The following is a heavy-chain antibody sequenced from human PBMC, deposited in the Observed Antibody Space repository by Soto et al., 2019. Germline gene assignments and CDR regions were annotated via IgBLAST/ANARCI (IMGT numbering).Heavy chain of an antibody. J-gene: IGHJ4*02. CDR1: GYAFTTYG. D-gene: IGHD1-1*01. CDR2: ISAHNGNT. Sequence: QVHLVQSGAEVKKPGASVKVSCKGSGYAFTTYGITWVRQAPGQGLEWMGWISAHNGNTNYAQKLQGRVTVTRATSTSTAYMELRSLRSDDTAVYYCAGGRYGDYWGQGALVTVSS. V-gene: IGHV1-18*01. CDR3: AGGRYGDY.